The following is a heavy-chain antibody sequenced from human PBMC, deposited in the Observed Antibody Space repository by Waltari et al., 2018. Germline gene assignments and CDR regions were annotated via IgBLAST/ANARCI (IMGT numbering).Heavy chain of an antibody. J-gene: IGHJ4*02. CDR1: GYIFTTYA. CDR3: ARDHDYYGSGSYFY. V-gene: IGHV7-4-1*02. Sequence: QVLLVQSGSELKKPGASVTLSCKASGYIFTTYALNWVRQAPGQGLEWMGWINPDTGRPTYSQGLKGRFVFSSDTSASTAYLQISSLPAEDTAMYYCARDHDYYGSGSYFYWGQGTLITVSS. D-gene: IGHD3-10*01. CDR2: INPDTGRP.